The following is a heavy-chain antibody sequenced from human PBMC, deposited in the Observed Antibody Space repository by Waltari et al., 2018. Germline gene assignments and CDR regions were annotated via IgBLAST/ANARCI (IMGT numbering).Heavy chain of an antibody. V-gene: IGHV4-61*02. D-gene: IGHD6-19*01. CDR2: IYSTGST. CDR1: GDSMNSGNYY. CDR3: AREINRGGWSWDYWFDP. J-gene: IGHJ5*02. Sequence: QVQLQESGPGLVKPSQTLFLTCSVSGDSMNSGNYYWSWIRQSAGKGLEWIGNIYSTGSTNYSRSRKSLFTISIDMSENQRSLELTSGTAADTATYYCAREINRGGWSWDYWFDPWGQGTLVTVSS.